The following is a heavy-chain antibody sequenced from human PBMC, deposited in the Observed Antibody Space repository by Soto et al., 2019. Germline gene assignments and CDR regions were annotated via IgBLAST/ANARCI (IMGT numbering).Heavy chain of an antibody. CDR2: VSPYNGDT. CDR3: AREVGHMDV. Sequence: GASVKVSCKASGYTFTTYGINWVRQAPGQGLEWMGWVSPYNGDTSYAQKDQGRVTMTTDTSTTTAYLELRSLRSDDTAVYYCAREVGHMDVWGQGTTVTVSS. D-gene: IGHD2-2*01. CDR1: GYTFTTYG. V-gene: IGHV1-18*04. J-gene: IGHJ6*02.